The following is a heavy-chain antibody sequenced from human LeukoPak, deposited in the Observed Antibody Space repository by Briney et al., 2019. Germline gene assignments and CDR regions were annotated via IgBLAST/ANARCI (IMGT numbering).Heavy chain of an antibody. CDR3: ARAAGYDSSGPYYFDY. D-gene: IGHD3-22*01. CDR1: GGSISSGGYY. J-gene: IGHJ4*02. V-gene: IGHV4-31*03. CDR2: TYYSGST. Sequence: SETLSLTCTVSGGSISSGGYYWSWIRQHPGKGLEWIGYTYYSGSTYYNPSLKSRVTISVDTSKNQFSLKLSSVTAADTAVYYCARAAGYDSSGPYYFDYWGQGTLVTVSS.